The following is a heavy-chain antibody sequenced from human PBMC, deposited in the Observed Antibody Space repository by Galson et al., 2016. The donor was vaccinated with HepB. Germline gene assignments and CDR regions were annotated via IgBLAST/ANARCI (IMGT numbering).Heavy chain of an antibody. CDR3: ARDLEMATDH. D-gene: IGHD5-24*01. V-gene: IGHV3-33*01. Sequence: SLRLSCAASGFTFSDYGMHWLRQAPGKGLEWVALIYYDGSNKYYADSVKGRFTISRDNSKNTLYLQMNSLRAEDTAVYYCARDLEMATDHWGQGTLVTVSA. CDR2: IYYDGSNK. CDR1: GFTFSDYG. J-gene: IGHJ4*02.